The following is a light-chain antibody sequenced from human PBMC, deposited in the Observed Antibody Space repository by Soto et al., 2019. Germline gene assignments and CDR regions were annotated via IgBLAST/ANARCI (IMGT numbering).Light chain of an antibody. CDR2: GAS. J-gene: IGKJ5*01. V-gene: IGKV3D-15*02. Sequence: VLTQSPATLSVSPGARATLSCRASQSVSSNLARHQQRPGQAPTLLIYGASTRATGVPARFSGSGSRTDFTITINRLQPEDFELYYCQQYGSSPITFGQGTRLDIK. CDR3: QQYGSSPIT. CDR1: QSVSSN.